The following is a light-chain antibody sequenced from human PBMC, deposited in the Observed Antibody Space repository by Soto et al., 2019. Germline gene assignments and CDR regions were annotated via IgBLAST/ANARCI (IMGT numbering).Light chain of an antibody. J-gene: IGLJ1*01. CDR2: EVT. CDR1: SSDVGGYNY. V-gene: IGLV2-14*01. CDR3: TSYTGTNTRYV. Sequence: QSALTQPASVSGSPGQSTTISCTGTSSDVGGYNYVSWYQQHPGKAPKLMIYEVTNRPSGVSDRFSGSKSGNTASLTISGLQAEDEADYYCTSYTGTNTRYVFGTGTKVTVL.